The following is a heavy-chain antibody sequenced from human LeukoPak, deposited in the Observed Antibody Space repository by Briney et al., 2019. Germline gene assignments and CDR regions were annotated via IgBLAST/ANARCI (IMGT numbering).Heavy chain of an antibody. J-gene: IGHJ3*02. Sequence: GGSLRLSCAASGFTFSSYWMSWVRQAPGKGLEWVANIKHDGNAKYYLDSVKGRFTISKDNAKRSLFLQMNSLRAEDTAVYYCVRVRYDSSGKGAFDIWGQGTMVTVSS. CDR2: IKHDGNAK. V-gene: IGHV3-7*01. CDR3: VRVRYDSSGKGAFDI. CDR1: GFTFSSYW. D-gene: IGHD3-22*01.